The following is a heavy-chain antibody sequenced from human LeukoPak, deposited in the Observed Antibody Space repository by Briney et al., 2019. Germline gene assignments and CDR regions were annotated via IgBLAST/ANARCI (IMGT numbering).Heavy chain of an antibody. V-gene: IGHV7-4-1*02. J-gene: IGHJ5*02. CDR2: INTNTGNP. D-gene: IGHD5-12*01. CDR3: AREGGEGSGYDLMIDSTPLDWFDP. Sequence: ASVKVSCKASGYTFTSYAMNWVRQVPGQGLEWMGWINTNTGNPTYAQGFTGRFVFSLDTSVSTAYLQISSLKAEDTAVYYCAREGGEGSGYDLMIDSTPLDWFDPWGQGTLVTVSS. CDR1: GYTFTSYA.